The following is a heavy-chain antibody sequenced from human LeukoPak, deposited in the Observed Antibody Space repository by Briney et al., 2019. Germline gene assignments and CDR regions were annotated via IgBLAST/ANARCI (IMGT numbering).Heavy chain of an antibody. CDR2: IYYSGST. CDR3: ARCLGCPKWYFDL. CDR1: GGSTSSYY. V-gene: IGHV4-59*01. J-gene: IGHJ2*01. Sequence: SETLSLTCTVSGGSTSSYYWSLIRQPPGKGLEWIGYIYYSGSTNYNPSLKSRVTISVDTSKNQFSLKLSSVTAADTAVYYCARCLGCPKWYFDLWGRGTLVTVSS. D-gene: IGHD2-8*01.